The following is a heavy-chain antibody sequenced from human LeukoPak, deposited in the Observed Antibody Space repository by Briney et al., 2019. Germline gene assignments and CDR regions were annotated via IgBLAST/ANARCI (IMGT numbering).Heavy chain of an antibody. V-gene: IGHV4-34*01. CDR3: ARHYGP. J-gene: IGHJ5*02. CDR2: IYDSGSA. D-gene: IGHD3-16*01. Sequence: SETLSLTCAVYGGSFSGYYWSWIRQPPGKGLEWIGSIYDSGSAYYNPSLKSRVTISVDTSKNQFSLKLNSVTAADTAVYYCARHYGPWGQGTLVTVSS. CDR1: GGSFSGYY.